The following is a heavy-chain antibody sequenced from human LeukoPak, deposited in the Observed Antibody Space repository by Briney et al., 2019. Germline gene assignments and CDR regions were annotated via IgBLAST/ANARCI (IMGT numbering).Heavy chain of an antibody. V-gene: IGHV3-53*01. D-gene: IGHD4-23*01. Sequence: GGSLRLSCVASGFTVSSNYMSWVRQAPGKGLEWVSVIYSGGSTYYADSVKGRFTISRDNSKNTLYLQMNSLRAEDTAVYYCARDGNWDYYYYGMDVWGQGTTVTVSS. CDR1: GFTVSSNY. CDR3: ARDGNWDYYYYGMDV. J-gene: IGHJ6*02. CDR2: IYSGGST.